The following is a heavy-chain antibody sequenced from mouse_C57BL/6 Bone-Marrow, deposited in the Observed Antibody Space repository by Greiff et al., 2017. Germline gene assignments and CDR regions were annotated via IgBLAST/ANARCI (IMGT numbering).Heavy chain of an antibody. D-gene: IGHD2-4*01. V-gene: IGHV1-52*01. J-gene: IGHJ1*03. CDR3: ARSENDYDGDWYIDV. CDR1: GYTFTSYW. Sequence: VQLQQPGAELVRPGSSVKLSCKASGYTFTSYWMHWVKQRPIQGLEWIGNIDPSDSETHYNQKFKGKATLTVDKSSSTAYMQLSSLKSEDYAVSAVARSENDYDGDWYIDVWGTGTSVTVSS. CDR2: IDPSDSET.